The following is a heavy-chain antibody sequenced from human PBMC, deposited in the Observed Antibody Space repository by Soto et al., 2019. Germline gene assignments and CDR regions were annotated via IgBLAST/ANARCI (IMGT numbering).Heavy chain of an antibody. J-gene: IGHJ4*02. CDR2: IITIIGTA. V-gene: IGHV1-69*01. CDR1: GCTFSSYA. D-gene: IGHD1-26*01. CDR3: ATPAPDTQSNGMVETLSYFDC. Sequence: QVQLVQSGAEVKKPGSSVKVSCKASGCTFSSYAISWVRQAPGQGLQWMGGIITIIGTANYAQNFQGRVTITADESTSTAYMELSSLRSEDKAVYYCATPAPDTQSNGMVETLSYFDCWGEGTLVTVSS.